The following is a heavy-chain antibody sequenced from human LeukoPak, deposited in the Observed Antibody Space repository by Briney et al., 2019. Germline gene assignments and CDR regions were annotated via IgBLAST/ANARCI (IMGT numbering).Heavy chain of an antibody. D-gene: IGHD6-6*01. V-gene: IGHV4-34*01. J-gene: IGHJ5*02. Sequence: KTSETLSLTCAVYGGSFSGYYWSWIRQPPGKGLEWIGEINHSGSTNYNPSLKSRVTISVDTSKNQFSLKLSSVTAADTAVYYCARGRRQTSIAARRGFDPWGQGTLVTVSS. CDR3: ARGRRQTSIAARRGFDP. CDR1: GGSFSGYY. CDR2: INHSGST.